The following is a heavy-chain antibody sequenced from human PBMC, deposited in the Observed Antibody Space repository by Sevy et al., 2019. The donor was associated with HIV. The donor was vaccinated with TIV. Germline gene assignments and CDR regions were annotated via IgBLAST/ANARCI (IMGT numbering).Heavy chain of an antibody. V-gene: IGHV3-23*01. CDR3: AKWGGGYYYDSSGLFDY. D-gene: IGHD3-22*01. J-gene: IGHJ4*02. CDR2: ISGGGYLT. Sequence: GGSLRLSCATSGFTFSSYAMSWVRQAPGKGLEWVSAISGGGYLTYYTDSVKGRFTISRDNSKNTQYLQMNSLRAEATAVYYCAKWGGGYYYDSSGLFDYWGQGTLVTVSS. CDR1: GFTFSSYA.